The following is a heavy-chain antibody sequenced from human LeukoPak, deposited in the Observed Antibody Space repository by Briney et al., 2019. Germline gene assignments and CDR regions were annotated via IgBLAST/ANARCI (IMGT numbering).Heavy chain of an antibody. V-gene: IGHV3-21*01. D-gene: IGHD6-13*01. Sequence: GGSLRLSCAASGFTFSSYSVNWVRQAPGKGLEWVSSISSSSSYIYYADSVKGRFTISRDNAKNSLYLQMNSLRAEDTAVYYCARAAAGAFDIWGQGTMVTVSS. J-gene: IGHJ3*02. CDR3: ARAAAGAFDI. CDR1: GFTFSSYS. CDR2: ISSSSSYI.